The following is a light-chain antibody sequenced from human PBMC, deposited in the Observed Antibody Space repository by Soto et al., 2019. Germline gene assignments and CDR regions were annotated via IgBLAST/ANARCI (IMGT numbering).Light chain of an antibody. CDR2: GAS. CDR3: QQYNNWPRT. V-gene: IGKV3-15*01. J-gene: IGKJ1*01. Sequence: IRMTQSPATLSVSTGERATLSCRASQSVSSNLAWYQQKPGQAPRLLIYGASTRATGIPARFSGSGSGTEFTLTISSLQSEDFAVYYCQQYNNWPRTFGQGTKV. CDR1: QSVSSN.